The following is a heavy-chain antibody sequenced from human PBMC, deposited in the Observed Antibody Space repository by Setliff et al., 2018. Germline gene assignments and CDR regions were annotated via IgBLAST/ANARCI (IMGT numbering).Heavy chain of an antibody. Sequence: ASVKVSCKASGFTFTAHYLHWVRQAPGQGPEWMGWINLNGDGTNYAQKFQGRVTMTSDTSTSTAYMELRSLRSDDTAVYYCARVLFGDLFSWFDPWGQGTLVTVSS. J-gene: IGHJ5*02. D-gene: IGHD3-10*02. CDR1: GFTFTAHY. V-gene: IGHV1-2*02. CDR3: ARVLFGDLFSWFDP. CDR2: INLNGDGT.